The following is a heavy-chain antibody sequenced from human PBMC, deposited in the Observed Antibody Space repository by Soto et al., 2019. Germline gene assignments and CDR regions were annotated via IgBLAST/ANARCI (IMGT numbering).Heavy chain of an antibody. CDR3: AGAGGVLARFDP. V-gene: IGHV1-18*01. CDR1: GYTFTSYG. D-gene: IGHD2-8*02. CDR2: ISAYNGNT. Sequence: QVQLVQSGAEVKKPGASVKVSCKASGYTFTSYGISWVRQAPGQGLEWMGWISAYNGNTNYAQKLQGRVTMTTDTTARTRYMGPRSQRSEETAGYYCAGAGGVLARFDPWGQGSMVTVSS. J-gene: IGHJ5*02.